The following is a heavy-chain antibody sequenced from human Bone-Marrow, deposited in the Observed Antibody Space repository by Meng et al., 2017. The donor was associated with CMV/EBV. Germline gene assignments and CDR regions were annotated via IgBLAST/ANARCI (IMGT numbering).Heavy chain of an antibody. V-gene: IGHV1-58*01. Sequence: SVKVSCKASGFTFTSSAVQWVRQARGQRLEWIGWIVVGSGNTNYAQKFQERVTITRDMSTSTAYMGLSSLRSEDTAVYYCARGVARTYYDFWSGCGDVWGQGTTVTVSS. D-gene: IGHD3-3*01. J-gene: IGHJ6*01. CDR1: GFTFTSSA. CDR3: ARGVARTYYDFWSGCGDV. CDR2: IVVGSGNT.